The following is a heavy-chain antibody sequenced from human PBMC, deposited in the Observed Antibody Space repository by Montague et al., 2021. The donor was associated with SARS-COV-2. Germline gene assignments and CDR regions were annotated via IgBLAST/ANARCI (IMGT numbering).Heavy chain of an antibody. CDR3: AQGIGDSRSFLEF. Sequence: SLRLSCAASGFKFDDYTMHWVRQVPGKGLQWVSLISWDGTTTHYXXSLEVRFTISRDNSISSLYLQMSSLRNDDTGLYYCAQGIGDSRSFLEFWGQGTLLTVSS. CDR2: ISWDGTTT. J-gene: IGHJ4*02. V-gene: IGHV3-43*01. CDR1: GFKFDDYT. D-gene: IGHD6-13*01.